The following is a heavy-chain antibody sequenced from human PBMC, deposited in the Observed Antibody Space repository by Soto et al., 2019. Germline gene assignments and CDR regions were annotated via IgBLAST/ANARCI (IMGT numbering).Heavy chain of an antibody. CDR1: GGTFSSYA. J-gene: IGHJ6*02. CDR2: IIPIFGTA. Sequence: ASVKVSCKASGGTFSSYAISWVRRAPGQGLEWMGGIIPIFGTANYAQKFQGRVTITADESTSTAYMELSSLRSEDTAVYYCARAVVVPAAIGPDYHYGMDVWGQGTTVTVSS. D-gene: IGHD2-2*02. V-gene: IGHV1-69*13. CDR3: ARAVVVPAAIGPDYHYGMDV.